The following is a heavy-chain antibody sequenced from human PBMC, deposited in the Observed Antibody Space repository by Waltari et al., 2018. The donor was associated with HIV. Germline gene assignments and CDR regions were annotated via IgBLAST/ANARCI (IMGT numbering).Heavy chain of an antibody. D-gene: IGHD3-10*01. Sequence: EEHLGASGRDWAKRGGGPRQHCVDCGYNHRDRGENWVRQAPGKGVEWVGRIRSKAEGGATEYAAVVKGRFTISRDDSNTTLFLQMNSLKVEDTGVYYCTTEEVYGSGTYLDYWGQGTRVTVS. CDR1: GYNHRDRG. CDR3: TTEEVYGSGTYLDY. CDR2: IRSKAEGGAT. J-gene: IGHJ4*02. V-gene: IGHV3-15*07.